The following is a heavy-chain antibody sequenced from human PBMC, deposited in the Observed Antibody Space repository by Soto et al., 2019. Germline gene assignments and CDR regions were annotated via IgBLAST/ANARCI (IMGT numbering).Heavy chain of an antibody. V-gene: IGHV3-30-3*01. CDR3: ARDRYSSSWTVAYYYYGMDV. J-gene: IGHJ6*02. Sequence: GGSLRLSCAASGFTFSSYAMHWVRQAPGKGLEWVAVISYDGSNKYYADSVKGRFTISRDNSKNTLYLQMNSLRAEDTAVYYCARDRYSSSWTVAYYYYGMDVWGQGTKVTVSS. CDR2: ISYDGSNK. D-gene: IGHD6-13*01. CDR1: GFTFSSYA.